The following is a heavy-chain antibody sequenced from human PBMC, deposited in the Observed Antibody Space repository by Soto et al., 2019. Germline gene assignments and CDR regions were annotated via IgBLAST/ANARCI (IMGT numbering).Heavy chain of an antibody. V-gene: IGHV3-73*01. CDR3: TTSGYSYGFGY. CDR1: GFTFSGSA. CDR2: IRSKANSYAT. J-gene: IGHJ4*02. Sequence: EVQLVESGGGLVQPGGSLKLSCAASGFTFSGSAMHWVRQASGKGLEWVGRIRSKANSYATAYAASVKGRFTISRDDSKNTAYLRMNSLKTEDTAVYYCTTSGYSYGFGYWGQGTLVTVSS. D-gene: IGHD5-18*01.